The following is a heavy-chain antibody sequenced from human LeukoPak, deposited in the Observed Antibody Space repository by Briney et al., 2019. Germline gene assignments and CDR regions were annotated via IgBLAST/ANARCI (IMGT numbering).Heavy chain of an antibody. CDR3: ARAVAGNYYYYYYMDV. CDR2: IIPIFGTA. CDR1: GGTFSSYA. V-gene: IGHV1-69*05. Sequence: SVKVSCKASGGTFSSYAISWVRQAPGQGLEWMGRIIPIFGTANYAQKFQGRVTITTDESTSTAYMELSSLRSEDTAVYYCARAVAGNYYYYYYMDVWGKGTTAIVSS. D-gene: IGHD6-19*01. J-gene: IGHJ6*03.